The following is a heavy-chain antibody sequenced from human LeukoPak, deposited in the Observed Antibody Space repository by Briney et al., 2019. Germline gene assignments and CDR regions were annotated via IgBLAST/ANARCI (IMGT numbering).Heavy chain of an antibody. CDR3: ARAPYTIFGAMDV. J-gene: IGHJ6*03. D-gene: IGHD3-3*01. CDR2: ISSSGSTI. Sequence: PGGSLRLSCAASGFTFSSYEMNWVRQAPGKGLEWFSYISSSGSTIYYADSVKGRFTISRDNAKNSLYLQMNSLRAEDTAVYYCARAPYTIFGAMDVWGKGTTVTVSS. CDR1: GFTFSSYE. V-gene: IGHV3-48*03.